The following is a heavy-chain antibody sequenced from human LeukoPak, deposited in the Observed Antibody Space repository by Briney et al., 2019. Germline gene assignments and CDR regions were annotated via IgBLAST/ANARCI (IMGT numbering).Heavy chain of an antibody. CDR1: GFTVSSNY. CDR2: ISSSSSYT. CDR3: ARDRVGLLWFGELLQDWFDP. V-gene: IGHV3-11*05. Sequence: GGSLRLSCAASGFTVSSNYMSWVRQAPGKGLEWVSYISSSSSYTNYADSVKGRFTISRDNAKNSLYLQMNSLRAEDTAVYYCARDRVGLLWFGELLQDWFDPWGQGTLVTVSS. J-gene: IGHJ5*02. D-gene: IGHD3-10*01.